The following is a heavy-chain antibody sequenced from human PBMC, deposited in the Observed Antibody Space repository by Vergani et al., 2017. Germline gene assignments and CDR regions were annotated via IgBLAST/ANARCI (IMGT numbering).Heavy chain of an antibody. CDR3: ARAGRGYYDSSGYYNYYYMDV. V-gene: IGHV3-23*01. CDR2: ISDNGGTT. CDR1: GFTFRNYA. D-gene: IGHD3-22*01. J-gene: IGHJ6*03. Sequence: EVQLLESGGGLAQPGGSLRLSCAASGFTFRNYAMTWVRQAPGKGLEWVSIISDNGGTTYYADSVKGRFTISRDNSKDTLYLQMNSLRAEDTAVYYCARAGRGYYDSSGYYNYYYMDVWGKGTTVTVSS.